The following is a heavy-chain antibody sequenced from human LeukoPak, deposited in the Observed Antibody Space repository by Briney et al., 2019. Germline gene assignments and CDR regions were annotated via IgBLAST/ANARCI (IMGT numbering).Heavy chain of an antibody. Sequence: SVKVSCKASGGTFSSYAISWVRQAPGQGLEWMGRIIPIFGTANYAQKFQGRVTITTDESTSTAYMELSSLRSEDTAVYYCARGAEAYSSSWLTIDYWGQGTLVTVSS. CDR2: IIPIFGTA. CDR3: ARGAEAYSSSWLTIDY. V-gene: IGHV1-69*05. J-gene: IGHJ4*02. D-gene: IGHD6-13*01. CDR1: GGTFSSYA.